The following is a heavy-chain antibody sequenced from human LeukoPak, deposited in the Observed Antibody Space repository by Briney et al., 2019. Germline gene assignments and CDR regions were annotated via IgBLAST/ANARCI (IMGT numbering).Heavy chain of an antibody. J-gene: IGHJ5*02. CDR2: INASNGNT. CDR3: ARARITMVRGGSENWFDP. Sequence: GASVKVSCKASGYTFTSYAMHWVRQAPGQRLEWMGWINASNGNTKYSQKFQGRVTITRDTSASTAYMELSSLRSEDTAVYYCARARITMVRGGSENWFDPWGQGTLVTVSS. CDR1: GYTFTSYA. D-gene: IGHD3-10*01. V-gene: IGHV1-3*01.